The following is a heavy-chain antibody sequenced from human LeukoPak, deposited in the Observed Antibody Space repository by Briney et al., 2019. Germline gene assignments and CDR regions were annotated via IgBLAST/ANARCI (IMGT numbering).Heavy chain of an antibody. CDR3: ARGIPRITIFGVVMTGHWFDP. D-gene: IGHD3-3*01. Sequence: SETLSLTCTVSGGSISSSSYYRGWIRQPPGKGLEWIGSIYYSGSTYYNPSLKSRVTISVDTSKNQFSLKLSSVTAADTAVYYCARGIPRITIFGVVMTGHWFDPWGQGTLVTVSS. CDR2: IYYSGST. J-gene: IGHJ5*02. CDR1: GGSISSSSYY. V-gene: IGHV4-39*07.